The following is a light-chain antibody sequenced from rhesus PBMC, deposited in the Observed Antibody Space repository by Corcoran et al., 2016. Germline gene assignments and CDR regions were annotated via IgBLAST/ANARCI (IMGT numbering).Light chain of an antibody. CDR2: KAS. Sequence: DIQMTQSPSSLSASVGDRVTITCRARENVNNYLNWYQQKPGKAPKLLIYKASTLQSGVPSRFSGSGSGTDYTFTISSLQPEDVATYYCQHGYGTPYSFGQGTKVEIK. CDR3: QHGYGTPYS. CDR1: ENVNNY. J-gene: IGKJ2*01. V-gene: IGKV1-74*01.